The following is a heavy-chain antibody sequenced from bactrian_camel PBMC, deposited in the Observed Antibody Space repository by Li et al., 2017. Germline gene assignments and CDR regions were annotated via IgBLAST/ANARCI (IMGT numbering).Heavy chain of an antibody. CDR3: AAQGAGWCTWGLRREDFRY. D-gene: IGHD3*01. CDR1: GFSHSSYC. Sequence: HVQLVESGGGSVQAGGPLRLVCSGFSHSSYCMAWFRQAPGKEREGVASIDSDGRTTRYADSVKGRFTISRDNAKNTLYLQMNSLKPEDTAMYYCAAQGAGWCTWGLRREDFRYWGQGTQVTVS. V-gene: IGHV3S26*01. CDR2: IDSDGRTT. J-gene: IGHJ6*01.